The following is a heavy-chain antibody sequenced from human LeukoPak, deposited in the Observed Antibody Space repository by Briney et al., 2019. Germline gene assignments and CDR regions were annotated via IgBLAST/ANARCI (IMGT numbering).Heavy chain of an antibody. J-gene: IGHJ4*02. CDR2: ISYDGSNK. CDR3: AKLGSTTDYFDY. Sequence: GGSLRLSCAASGFAFGSYWMSWVRQAPGKGLEWVAVISYDGSNKYYADSVKGRFTISRDNSKNTLYLQMNSLRAEDTAVYYCAKLGSTTDYFDYWGQGTLVTVSS. D-gene: IGHD4-17*01. V-gene: IGHV3-30*18. CDR1: GFAFGSYW.